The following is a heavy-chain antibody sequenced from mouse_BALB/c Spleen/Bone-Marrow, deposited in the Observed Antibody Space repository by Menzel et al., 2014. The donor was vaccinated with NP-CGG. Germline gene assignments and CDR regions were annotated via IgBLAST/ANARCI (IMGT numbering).Heavy chain of an antibody. Sequence: QVQLQQSGAELVRPGTSVKASCKASGYAFTNYLIEWVKQRPGQGLEWIGVINPGSGGTNYNEKFKGKATLTADKSSSTAYMQLSSLTSDDSAVYFCARRDYRCDVGPFDYWGQGTTLTVSS. J-gene: IGHJ2*01. V-gene: IGHV1-54*01. CDR3: ARRDYRCDVGPFDY. CDR1: GYAFTNYL. CDR2: INPGSGGT. D-gene: IGHD2-14*01.